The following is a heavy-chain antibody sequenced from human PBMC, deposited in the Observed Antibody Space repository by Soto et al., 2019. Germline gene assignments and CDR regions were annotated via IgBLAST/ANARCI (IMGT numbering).Heavy chain of an antibody. D-gene: IGHD3-9*01. CDR3: ASGRDILTGYSDY. CDR2: ISYDGSNK. CDR1: GFTFSSYA. Sequence: GGSLRLSCAASGFTFSSYAMHWVRQAPGKGLEWVAVISYDGSNKYYADSVKGRFTISRDNSKNTLYLQMNSLRAEDTAVYYCASGRDILTGYSDYWGQGTLVTVSS. V-gene: IGHV3-30-3*01. J-gene: IGHJ4*02.